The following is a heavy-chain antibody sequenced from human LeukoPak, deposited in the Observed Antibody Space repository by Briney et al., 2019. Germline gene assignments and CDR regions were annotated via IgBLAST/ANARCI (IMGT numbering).Heavy chain of an antibody. J-gene: IGHJ5*02. D-gene: IGHD2-2*02. Sequence: GGSLRLSCAASGFTFSSYGMHWVRQAPGKGLERVAFIRYDGSNKYYADSVKGRFTISRDNSKNTLYLQMNSLRAEDTAVYYCAKEGTLGYCSSTSCYTWFDPWGQGTLVTVSS. V-gene: IGHV3-30*02. CDR3: AKEGTLGYCSSTSCYTWFDP. CDR2: IRYDGSNK. CDR1: GFTFSSYG.